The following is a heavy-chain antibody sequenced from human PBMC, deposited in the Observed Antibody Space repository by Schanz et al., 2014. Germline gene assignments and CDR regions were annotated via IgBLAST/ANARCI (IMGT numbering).Heavy chain of an antibody. CDR1: GGSMDTHY. Sequence: QVQLQESGPGLVKPSETLSLMCTVSGGSMDTHYWGWIRQPPGKGLEWIAFIYSSGIANYNPSLGRRVTIAVDPYKTRFSRGLPSVPAADTATYYCARRVVPATMGLYFDLWGQGTLVTVSS. CDR2: IYSSGIA. CDR3: ARRVVPATMGLYFDL. D-gene: IGHD2-21*01. V-gene: IGHV4-59*08. J-gene: IGHJ4*02.